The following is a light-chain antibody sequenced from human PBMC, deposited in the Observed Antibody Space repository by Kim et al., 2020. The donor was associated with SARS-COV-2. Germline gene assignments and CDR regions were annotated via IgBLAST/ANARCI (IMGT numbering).Light chain of an antibody. CDR1: QDMSHY. CDR3: HQFHLYPRT. Sequence: PVEDRVTITCAASQDMSHYLAWYQQDSDKAPMLLINGGYTLESVVPSRFSGSGSGTEFTLTISSLQPEDFATYFCHQFHLYPRTFGQGTKVDIK. J-gene: IGKJ1*01. V-gene: IGKV1-9*01. CDR2: GGY.